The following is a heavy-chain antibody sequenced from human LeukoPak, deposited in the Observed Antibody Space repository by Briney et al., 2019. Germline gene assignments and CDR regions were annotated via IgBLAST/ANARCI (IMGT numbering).Heavy chain of an antibody. J-gene: IGHJ6*03. CDR2: INPNSGGT. V-gene: IGHV1-2*06. Sequence: RASVKVSCKASGYTFTGYYMHWVRQAPGQGLEWMGRINPNSGGTNYAQKFQGRVTMTRDTSISTAYMELSRLRSDDTAVYYCARDIQMGDILTGYISYYYYMDVWGKGTTVTVSS. CDR3: ARDIQMGDILTGYISYYYYMDV. D-gene: IGHD3-9*01. CDR1: GYTFTGYY.